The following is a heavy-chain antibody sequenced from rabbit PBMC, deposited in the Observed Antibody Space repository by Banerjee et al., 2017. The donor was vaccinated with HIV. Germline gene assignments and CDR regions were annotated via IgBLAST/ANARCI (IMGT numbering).Heavy chain of an antibody. V-gene: IGHV1S40*01. CDR2: INTGSGST. D-gene: IGHD4-1*01. J-gene: IGHJ4*01. CDR3: ARYHYTAGWDFNL. CDR1: GFDFSTNT. Sequence: QSLEESGGDLVKPGASLTLTCTTSGFDFSTNTMCWVRQHPGKGLEWIGCINTGSGSTYYASWAKGRFTISKTSSTTVTLQMTSLTAADTATYFCARYHYTAGWDFNLWGPGTLVTVS.